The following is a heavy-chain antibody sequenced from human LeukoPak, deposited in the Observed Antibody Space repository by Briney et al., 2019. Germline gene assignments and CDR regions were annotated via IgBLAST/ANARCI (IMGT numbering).Heavy chain of an antibody. CDR2: IYYSGST. Sequence: SETLSLTCTVSGGSVSSGSYYWSWIRQPPGKGLEWIGFIYYSGSTNYNPSLKSRVTISVDTSKNQFSLKLSSVTAADTAVYYCARWHYYGSGSYYTNWFDPWGQGTLVTVSS. V-gene: IGHV4-61*01. CDR3: ARWHYYGSGSYYTNWFDP. CDR1: GGSVSSGSYY. D-gene: IGHD3-10*01. J-gene: IGHJ5*02.